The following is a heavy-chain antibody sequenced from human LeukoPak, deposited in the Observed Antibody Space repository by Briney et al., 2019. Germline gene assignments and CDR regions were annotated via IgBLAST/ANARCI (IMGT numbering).Heavy chain of an antibody. CDR3: VRETYYYGSSCYEVVGNFDY. CDR1: GFTFRTYA. Sequence: PGGSLRLSCAASGFTFRTYAIHWVRQAPDKGLEWVAVVSSDGDTKFYADSVKGRFTISRDNSKNTLYLQINSLRAEDTAVYYCVRETYYYGSSCYEVVGNFDYWGQGTLVAVSS. V-gene: IGHV3-30-3*01. CDR2: VSSDGDTK. J-gene: IGHJ4*02. D-gene: IGHD3-22*01.